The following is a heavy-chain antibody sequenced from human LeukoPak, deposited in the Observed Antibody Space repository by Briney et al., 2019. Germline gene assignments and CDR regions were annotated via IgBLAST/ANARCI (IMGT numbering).Heavy chain of an antibody. J-gene: IGHJ5*02. V-gene: IGHV4-39*01. Sequence: SETLSLTCTVSSGSISSGSCSWAWIRQPPGKGLEWIGSACYSGSTYYNPSLKSRVTISVDTSKNQFSLKLSSVTAADTAVYFCASGYSYSSWGQGTLVTVSS. CDR3: ASGYSYSS. CDR2: ACYSGST. CDR1: SGSISSGSCS. D-gene: IGHD5-12*01.